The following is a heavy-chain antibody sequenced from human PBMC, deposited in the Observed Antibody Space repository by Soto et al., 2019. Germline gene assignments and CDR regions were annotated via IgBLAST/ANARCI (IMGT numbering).Heavy chain of an antibody. CDR2: IIPIFGTA. V-gene: IGHV1-69*12. J-gene: IGHJ1*01. D-gene: IGHD1-26*01. CDR1: GGTFSSYA. CDR3: ARAQGWELPSSGYFQH. Sequence: QVQLVQSGAEVKKPGSSVKVSCKASGGTFSSYAISWVRQAPGQGLEWMGGIIPIFGTAHYAQKFQGRVTITADESTSTAYMELSRLRSEDTAVYYCARAQGWELPSSGYFQHWGQGTLVTVSS.